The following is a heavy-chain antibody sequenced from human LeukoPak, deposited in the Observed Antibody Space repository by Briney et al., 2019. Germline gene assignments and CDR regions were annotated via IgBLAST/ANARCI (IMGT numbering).Heavy chain of an antibody. CDR1: GGSFSGYY. CDR3: ARDLEGP. V-gene: IGHV4-34*01. J-gene: IGHJ5*02. Sequence: SETLSLTCAVYGGSFSGYYWSWIRQPPGKGLEWIGEINHSGSTNYNPSLKSRVTISVDTSKNQFSLKLSSVTAADTAVYYCARDLEGPWGQGTLVTVSS. CDR2: INHSGST. D-gene: IGHD1-1*01.